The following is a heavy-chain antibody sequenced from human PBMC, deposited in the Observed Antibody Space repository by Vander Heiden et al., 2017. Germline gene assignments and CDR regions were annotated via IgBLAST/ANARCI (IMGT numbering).Heavy chain of an antibody. CDR3: ATYSSLIPDY. J-gene: IGHJ4*02. Sequence: QVQLVQSGAEVKKPGDSVKISCQASGYTSNNYGFTWVRQAPGQGLECMGWINTYNGITHYAQNVQCRVTMTADTSTTTAYMELRSLRSDDTAVYYCATYSSLIPDYWGQGTLVTVSA. D-gene: IGHD6-13*01. V-gene: IGHV1-18*01. CDR2: INTYNGIT. CDR1: GYTSNNYG.